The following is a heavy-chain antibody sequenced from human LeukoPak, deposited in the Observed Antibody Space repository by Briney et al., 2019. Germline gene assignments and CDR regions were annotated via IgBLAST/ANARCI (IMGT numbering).Heavy chain of an antibody. V-gene: IGHV3-30-3*01. CDR2: ISYDGSNK. J-gene: IGHJ4*02. CDR1: GFTFSSYA. D-gene: IGHD6-19*01. CDR3: AKARYNNGWDYFDY. Sequence: GGSLRLSCAASGFTFSSYAMHWVRQAPGKGLEWVAVISYDGSNKYYADSVKGRFSISRDNPKGTLYLQMNSLRAEDTATYFCAKARYNNGWDYFDYWGLGTLVTVSS.